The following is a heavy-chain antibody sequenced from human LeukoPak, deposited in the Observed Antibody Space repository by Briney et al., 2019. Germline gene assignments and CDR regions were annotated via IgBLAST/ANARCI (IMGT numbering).Heavy chain of an antibody. D-gene: IGHD4-17*01. V-gene: IGHV3-20*04. CDR1: GFTFDDYG. J-gene: IGHJ4*02. CDR3: AIHQAGTTVTPYQFDY. Sequence: GGSLRLSCAASGFTFDDYGMSWVRQAPGKGLEWVSGINWNGGSTGYADSVKGRFTISRDNAKNSLYLQMNSLRAEDTALYYCAIHQAGTTVTPYQFDYWGQGTLVTASS. CDR2: INWNGGST.